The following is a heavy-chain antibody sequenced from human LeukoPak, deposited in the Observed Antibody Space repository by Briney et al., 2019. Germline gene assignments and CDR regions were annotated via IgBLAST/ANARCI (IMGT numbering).Heavy chain of an antibody. CDR3: ARVRLRLNWFDP. Sequence: GGSLRLSCAASGFTFSSFAMHWVRQAPGKGLERVAVISYEVSNKYYGDSVKSRFNISRDNSKSPQYLQMTSLRGEGTAVYYCARVRLRLNWFDPWGQGTLVTVSS. CDR1: GFTFSSFA. J-gene: IGHJ5*02. V-gene: IGHV3-30-3*01. CDR2: ISYEVSNK. D-gene: IGHD4-17*01.